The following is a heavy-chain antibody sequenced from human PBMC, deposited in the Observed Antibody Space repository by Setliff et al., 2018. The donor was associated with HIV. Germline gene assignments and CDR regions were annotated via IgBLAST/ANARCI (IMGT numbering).Heavy chain of an antibody. J-gene: IGHJ3*01. CDR2: IYTNGYT. Sequence: PSETLSLTCTVSGGSIRSGSYYWTWIRQPAGKGPEWIGHIYTNGYTNYNPSLKSRVTISVDTCRDQFSLQLTSVTAADTAVYYCARAPPGIQNDAFDVWGQGTMVTVSS. CDR3: ARAPPGIQNDAFDV. V-gene: IGHV4-61*09. CDR1: GGSIRSGSYY.